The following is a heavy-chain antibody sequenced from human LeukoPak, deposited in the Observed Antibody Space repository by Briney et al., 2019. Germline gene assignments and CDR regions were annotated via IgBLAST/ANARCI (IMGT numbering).Heavy chain of an antibody. CDR1: GFSFTSNW. D-gene: IGHD3-22*01. Sequence: GESLKISCKASGFSFTSNWIGWVRQMPGKGLEWMGIIYPADSDTRYSPSFQGQVTISADTSINTAYLQWTSLKASDTAMYYCARHLDSRFDSWGQGTLVTVSS. J-gene: IGHJ4*02. CDR3: ARHLDSRFDS. CDR2: IYPADSDT. V-gene: IGHV5-51*01.